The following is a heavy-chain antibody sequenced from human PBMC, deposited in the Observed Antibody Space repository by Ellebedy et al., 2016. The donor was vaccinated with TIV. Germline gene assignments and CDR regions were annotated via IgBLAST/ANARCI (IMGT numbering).Heavy chain of an antibody. Sequence: ASVKVSCXASGYTFTSYYMLWVRQAPGQGLEWMGIINPSGGSTSYAQKFQGRVTMTRDTSTSTVYMELSSLRSEDTAVYYCARQDTAMVMGIWGQGTLVTVSS. CDR1: GYTFTSYY. CDR3: ARQDTAMVMGI. CDR2: INPSGGST. D-gene: IGHD5-18*01. V-gene: IGHV1-46*01. J-gene: IGHJ4*02.